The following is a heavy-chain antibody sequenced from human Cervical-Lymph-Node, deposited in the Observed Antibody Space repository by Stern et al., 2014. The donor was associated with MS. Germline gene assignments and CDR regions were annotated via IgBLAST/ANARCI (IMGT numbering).Heavy chain of an antibody. CDR1: GGTFGSFA. D-gene: IGHD5-12*01. Sequence: QVQLMQSGAEVKKPGSSVKVSCRASGGTFGSFAVNWVRQAPGQGLEWMGGIIPIFGTANYAQRFQGRVTITADDSTTTAYMELNSLTSDDTAVYFCTREAIGHSGTFDFWGQGTLVTVSS. J-gene: IGHJ4*02. CDR3: TREAIGHSGTFDF. CDR2: IIPIFGTA. V-gene: IGHV1-69*01.